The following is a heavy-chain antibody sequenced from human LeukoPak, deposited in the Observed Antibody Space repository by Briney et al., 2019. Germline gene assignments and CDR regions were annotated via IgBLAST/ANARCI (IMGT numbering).Heavy chain of an antibody. Sequence: ASVKVSCKASGYTFTSYDINWVRQATGQGLEWMGWMNPNSGNTGYAQKFQGRVTMTRNTSISTAYMELSSLRFEDTAVYYCARRPPGGQDFDYWGQGTLVTVSS. CDR3: ARRPPGGQDFDY. V-gene: IGHV1-8*01. J-gene: IGHJ4*02. CDR1: GYTFTSYD. CDR2: MNPNSGNT.